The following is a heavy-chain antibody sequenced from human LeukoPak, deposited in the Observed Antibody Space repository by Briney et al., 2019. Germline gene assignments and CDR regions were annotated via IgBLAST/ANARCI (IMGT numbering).Heavy chain of an antibody. V-gene: IGHV3-53*01. CDR1: GFIVNSNY. D-gene: IGHD1-26*01. J-gene: IGHJ4*02. CDR3: ARGGGYYAIDY. CDR2: LYSDDTT. Sequence: QSGGSLRLSCAASGFIVNSNYMNWVRQAPGKGLEWVSVLYSDDTTYYADSVKGRLTISRDNSKNTLYLQMNNLRAEDTAVYYCARGGGYYAIDYWGQGTLVTVSS.